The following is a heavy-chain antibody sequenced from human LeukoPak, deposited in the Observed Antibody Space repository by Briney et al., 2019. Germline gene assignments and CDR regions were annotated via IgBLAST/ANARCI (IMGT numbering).Heavy chain of an antibody. Sequence: GGSLRLSCAASGFTFNNAWMSWVRQAPGKGLEWVSSISSSSSYIYYADSVKGRFTISRDNPKNTLYLQMHSLRAEDTAVYYCAKESLRVVPSATFDYWGQGTLVTVSS. D-gene: IGHD2-2*01. V-gene: IGHV3-21*04. CDR1: GFTFNNAW. CDR3: AKESLRVVPSATFDY. CDR2: ISSSSSYI. J-gene: IGHJ4*02.